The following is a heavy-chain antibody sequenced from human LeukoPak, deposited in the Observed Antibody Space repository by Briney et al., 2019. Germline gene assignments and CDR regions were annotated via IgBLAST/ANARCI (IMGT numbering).Heavy chain of an antibody. Sequence: PGGSLRLSCAASGFTFSSYAMSWVRQAPGKGLEWVSSISSTGSYINYADSVKGRFTISRANAKNSLYLQMNSLRAEDTAVYYCAKDPPYTFIVGAAYYFDYWGQGTLVTVSS. CDR2: ISSTGSYI. D-gene: IGHD1-26*01. CDR3: AKDPPYTFIVGAAYYFDY. CDR1: GFTFSSYA. J-gene: IGHJ4*02. V-gene: IGHV3-21*04.